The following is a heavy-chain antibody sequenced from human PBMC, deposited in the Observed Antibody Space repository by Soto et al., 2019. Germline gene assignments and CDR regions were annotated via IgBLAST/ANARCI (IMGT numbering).Heavy chain of an antibody. CDR2: IIPIFGTA. J-gene: IGHJ5*02. CDR1: GGTFSSYA. D-gene: IGHD5-18*01. CDR3: ARAATSKEGYSYGYGWFDP. V-gene: IGHV1-69*13. Sequence: ASVKVSCKASGGTFSSYAISWVRQAPGQGLEWMGGIIPIFGTANYAQKFQGRVTITADESTSTAYMELSSLRSEDTAVYYCARAATSKEGYSYGYGWFDPWGQGTLVTVSS.